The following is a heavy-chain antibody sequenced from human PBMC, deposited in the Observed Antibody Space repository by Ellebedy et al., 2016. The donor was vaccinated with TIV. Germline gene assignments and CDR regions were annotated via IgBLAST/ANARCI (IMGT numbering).Heavy chain of an antibody. CDR1: GFTFNSYA. J-gene: IGHJ3*01. Sequence: GESLKISXVVSGFTFNSYAMGWVRQAPGKGLEWVSSIGGSGGDTHYADSVKGRFTFSRDNAKNSVFLQMNSLRAEDTAVYYCARGKYRYGPPSAFDFWGRGTMVTVSS. V-gene: IGHV3-23*01. D-gene: IGHD5-18*01. CDR2: IGGSGGDT. CDR3: ARGKYRYGPPSAFDF.